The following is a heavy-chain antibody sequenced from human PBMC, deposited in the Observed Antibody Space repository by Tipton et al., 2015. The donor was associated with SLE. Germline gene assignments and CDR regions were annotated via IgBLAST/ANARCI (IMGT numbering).Heavy chain of an antibody. CDR1: GFTFSTYS. J-gene: IGHJ4*02. CDR2: IGGSGSST. D-gene: IGHD3-10*01. CDR3: ARIHYYGSGSRDY. Sequence: SLRLSCAASGFTFSTYSMNWVRQAPGKGLEWVSGIGGSGSSTYYADSVKARFTISRDNAKDTLYLQMNSLRAEDTAVYYCARIHYYGSGSRDYWGQGTLVTVSS. V-gene: IGHV3-23*01.